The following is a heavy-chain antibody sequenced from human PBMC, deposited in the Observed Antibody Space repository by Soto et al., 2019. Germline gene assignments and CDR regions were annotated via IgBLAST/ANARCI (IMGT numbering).Heavy chain of an antibody. CDR1: GRSISSSSYY. V-gene: IGHV4-39*02. J-gene: IGHJ3*02. Sequence: SETLSLTCTVSGRSISSSSYYWGWIRQPPGKGLEWIGTIYYSGNIYYNPSLKSRVTISGDTAKNQFSLKLSSVTAADTAVYYCAKDLFGGIGYYYDSSGPSSAFDIWGQGTMVTVSS. CDR2: IYYSGNI. D-gene: IGHD3-22*01. CDR3: AKDLFGGIGYYYDSSGPSSAFDI.